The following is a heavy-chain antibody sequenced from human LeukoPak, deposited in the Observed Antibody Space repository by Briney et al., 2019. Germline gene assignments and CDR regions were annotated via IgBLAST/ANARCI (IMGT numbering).Heavy chain of an antibody. CDR2: INHSGST. Sequence: SETLSLTCAVYGGSFIGYYWSWIRQPPGKGLEWMGEINHSGSTNCDPSLKSRLTISVDTSENQFSLKQSYRTAADTAVYYYSRGPYYYDSSGFQGDYWGQGTLVTVSS. D-gene: IGHD3-22*01. J-gene: IGHJ4*02. CDR1: GGSFIGYY. V-gene: IGHV4-34*01. CDR3: SRGPYYYDSSGFQGDY.